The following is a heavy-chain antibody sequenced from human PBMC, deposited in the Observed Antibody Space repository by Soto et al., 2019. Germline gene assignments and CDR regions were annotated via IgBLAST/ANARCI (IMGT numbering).Heavy chain of an antibody. CDR3: AKGIGSSGYYYYFDY. CDR2: ISGSGGST. J-gene: IGHJ4*02. V-gene: IGHV3-23*01. D-gene: IGHD3-22*01. Sequence: GGSLRLSCSASGFTFSSYAMSWVRQAPGKGLEWVSAISGSGGSTYYADSVKGRFTISRDNSKNTLYLQMNSLRAEDTAVYYCAKGIGSSGYYYYFDYWGQGTLVIVSS. CDR1: GFTFSSYA.